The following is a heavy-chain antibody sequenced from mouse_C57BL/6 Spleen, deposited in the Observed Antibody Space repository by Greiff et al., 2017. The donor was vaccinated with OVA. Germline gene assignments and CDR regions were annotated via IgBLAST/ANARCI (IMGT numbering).Heavy chain of an antibody. V-gene: IGHV2-2*01. CDR2: IWSGGST. J-gene: IGHJ2*01. D-gene: IGHD3-1*01. CDR1: GFSLTSYG. Sequence: VQRVESGPGLVQPSQSLSITCTVSGFSLTSYGVPWVRQSPGKGLEWLGVIWSGGSTDYNAAFISRLSISKDNSKSQVFFRMNSLQADDTARYYCARNSGDRDFDYWGQGTTLTVSS. CDR3: ARNSGDRDFDY.